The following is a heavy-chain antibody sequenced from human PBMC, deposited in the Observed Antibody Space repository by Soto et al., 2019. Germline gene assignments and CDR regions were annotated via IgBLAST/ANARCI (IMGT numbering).Heavy chain of an antibody. D-gene: IGHD4-17*01. CDR2: VYWDDDK. J-gene: IGHJ4*02. V-gene: IGHV2-5*02. CDR1: GFSLSTSGVC. Sequence: QITLKESGPTLVKPTQTLTLTCTFSGFSLSTSGVCVGWIRQPPGKALEWLALVYWDDDKRYSPSLKSRLTITKDTSKNQVVLTMTNMDPVDTATYYCAHSTYGGTLFDYWGQGTLVTVSS. CDR3: AHSTYGGTLFDY.